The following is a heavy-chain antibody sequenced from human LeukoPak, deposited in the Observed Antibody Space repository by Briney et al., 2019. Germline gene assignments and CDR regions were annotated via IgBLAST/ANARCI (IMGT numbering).Heavy chain of an antibody. CDR2: IYYSGST. Sequence: SETLSLPCTVPGGSISSSSYYWGWIRQPPGKGLEWTGSIYYSGSTYYNPSLKSRVTISVDTSKNQFSLKLSSVTAADTAVYYCARRRYGSGSYYLDYWGQGTLVTVSS. CDR1: GGSISSSSYY. CDR3: ARRRYGSGSYYLDY. J-gene: IGHJ4*02. D-gene: IGHD3-10*01. V-gene: IGHV4-39*01.